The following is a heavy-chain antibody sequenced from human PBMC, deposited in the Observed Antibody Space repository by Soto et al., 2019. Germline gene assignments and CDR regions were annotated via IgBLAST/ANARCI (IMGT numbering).Heavy chain of an antibody. J-gene: IGHJ4*02. CDR2: MNHSGST. CDR1: GESFSGYY. CDR3: ARSYGSSWYMTFDY. Sequence: QVQLQQWGAGLLKPSETLSLTCAVYGESFSGYYWSWIRQPPGKGLEWMGEMNHSGSTNYNPSLKSRVTISVDTSKNQFSPKLSSVTAADTAVYYCARSYGSSWYMTFDYWGQSTLVTVSS. D-gene: IGHD6-13*01. V-gene: IGHV4-34*01.